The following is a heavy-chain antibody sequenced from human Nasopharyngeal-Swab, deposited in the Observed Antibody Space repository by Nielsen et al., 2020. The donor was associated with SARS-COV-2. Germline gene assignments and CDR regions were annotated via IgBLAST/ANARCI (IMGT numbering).Heavy chain of an antibody. CDR2: ISYDGSNK. Sequence: VRQAPGKGLEWVAVISYDGSNKYYADSVKGRFTISRDNSKNTLYLQMNSLRAEDTAVYYCAKDQSINWFDPWGQGTLVT. CDR3: AKDQSINWFDP. J-gene: IGHJ5*02. V-gene: IGHV3-30*18. D-gene: IGHD2-21*01.